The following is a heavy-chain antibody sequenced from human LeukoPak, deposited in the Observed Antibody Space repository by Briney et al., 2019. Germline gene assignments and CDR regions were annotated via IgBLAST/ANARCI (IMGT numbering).Heavy chain of an antibody. CDR1: GFTFSRYA. J-gene: IGHJ4*02. CDR3: ARAPGYRGFLDY. D-gene: IGHD5-18*01. CDR2: IGGSGGAI. Sequence: GGSLRLSCGASGFTFSRYAMSWVRQAPGKGLQWVSEIGGSGGAIYYADSVKGRFTISRDNAKNSLYLQMNSLRAEDTAVYYCARAPGYRGFLDYWGQGNLVTVSS. V-gene: IGHV3-23*01.